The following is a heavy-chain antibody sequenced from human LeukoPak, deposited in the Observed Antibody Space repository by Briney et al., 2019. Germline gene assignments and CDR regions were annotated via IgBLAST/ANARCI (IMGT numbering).Heavy chain of an antibody. V-gene: IGHV3-11*04. Sequence: PGGSLRLSCAASGFTFSDYYMSWIRQAPGKGLEWVSYISSSGSTIYYADSVKGRFTISRDNSKNTLYLQMNSLRAEDTAVYYCANHVRDIVVVPAAGKDYYYYVDVWGKGTTVTVSS. CDR3: ANHVRDIVVVPAAGKDYYYYVDV. CDR2: ISSSGSTI. J-gene: IGHJ6*03. CDR1: GFTFSDYY. D-gene: IGHD2-2*01.